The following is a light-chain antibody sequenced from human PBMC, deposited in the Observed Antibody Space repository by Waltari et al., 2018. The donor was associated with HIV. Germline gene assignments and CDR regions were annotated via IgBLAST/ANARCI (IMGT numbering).Light chain of an antibody. J-gene: IGLJ3*02. CDR2: GVI. V-gene: IGLV2-14*01. CDR1: SGAFDISSL. Sequence: HSALTQPASVSASPGQSITISCTGTSGAFDISSLISWDQQRPSKVPKVMIYGVISRPSGVSNRYSGSKSGNTASLTISGVQAEDEADYYCTSYTSNAALLFGGGTKVTVL. CDR3: TSYTSNAALL.